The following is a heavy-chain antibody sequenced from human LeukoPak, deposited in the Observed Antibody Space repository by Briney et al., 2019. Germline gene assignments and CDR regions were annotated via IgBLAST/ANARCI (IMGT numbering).Heavy chain of an antibody. Sequence: ASVKVSCKASGYTFTSYYMHWVRQAPGQGLEWMGIINPSGGSTSYAQKFQGRVTMTRDMSTSTVYMELSSLRSEDTAVYYCARGLRYFDWLPHGFDYWGQGTLVTVSS. CDR1: GYTFTSYY. J-gene: IGHJ4*02. D-gene: IGHD3-9*01. CDR2: INPSGGST. CDR3: ARGLRYFDWLPHGFDY. V-gene: IGHV1-46*01.